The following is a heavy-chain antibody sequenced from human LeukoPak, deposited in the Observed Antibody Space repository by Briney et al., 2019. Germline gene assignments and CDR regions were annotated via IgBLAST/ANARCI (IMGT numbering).Heavy chain of an antibody. Sequence: GGSLRLSCAASGFTFSSYTIHWVRQPPGKGLEWVAVISFDGSNKYYADSVKGRFTISRDNSKNTLYLQMNSLRAEDTAVYYCAREELGSSLGFAPWGQGTLVTVSP. J-gene: IGHJ5*02. CDR3: AREELGSSLGFAP. V-gene: IGHV3-30-3*01. CDR2: ISFDGSNK. D-gene: IGHD3-16*01. CDR1: GFTFSSYT.